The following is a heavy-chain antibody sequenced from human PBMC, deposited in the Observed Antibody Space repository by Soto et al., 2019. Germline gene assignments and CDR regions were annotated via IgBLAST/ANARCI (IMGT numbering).Heavy chain of an antibody. Sequence: ASVKVSCKASGYSFSNYAMHWVRQAPGQRLEWMGWINAGNGNTKYPQKFQDRVTITRDTSASTAYMELSSLRSEDTAVYYCARDRRYCSGGSCYPDYYYYGMDVWGQGTTVTVSS. CDR2: INAGNGNT. J-gene: IGHJ6*02. CDR1: GYSFSNYA. D-gene: IGHD2-15*01. V-gene: IGHV1-3*01. CDR3: ARDRRYCSGGSCYPDYYYYGMDV.